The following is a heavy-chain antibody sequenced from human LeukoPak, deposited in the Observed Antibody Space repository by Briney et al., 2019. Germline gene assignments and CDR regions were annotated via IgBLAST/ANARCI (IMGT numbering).Heavy chain of an antibody. J-gene: IGHJ4*02. CDR1: GFTFSSYN. CDR2: IISSSYI. Sequence: GGSLRLSCAASGFTFSSYNMNWVRQAPGKGLEWVSSIISSSYIYYADSVKGRFTISRDNAKNSLYLQMNSLRAEDTAVYYCARRRGYSGYDLGYWGQGTLVTVSS. V-gene: IGHV3-21*01. CDR3: ARRRGYSGYDLGY. D-gene: IGHD5-12*01.